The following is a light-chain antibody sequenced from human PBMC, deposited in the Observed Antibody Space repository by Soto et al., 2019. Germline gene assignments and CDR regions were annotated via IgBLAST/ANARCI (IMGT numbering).Light chain of an antibody. CDR2: DVS. V-gene: IGLV2-14*01. J-gene: IGLJ1*01. Sequence: QSVLTQPASVSGSPGQSITISCTGTSSDVGGYNYVSWYQQHPGKAPKLMIYDVSNRPSGVSNRFSGSKSGNTASLTISGFQAEDGADYYSSSYTSSSTLLFGTGTKVTVL. CDR3: SSYTSSSTLL. CDR1: SSDVGGYNY.